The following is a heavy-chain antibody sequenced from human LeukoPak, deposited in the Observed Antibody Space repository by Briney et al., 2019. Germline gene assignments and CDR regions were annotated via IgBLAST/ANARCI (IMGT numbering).Heavy chain of an antibody. CDR1: GGSISRTSYY. CDR3: APLYCSRTSCYLDY. CDR2: ISYSGNP. D-gene: IGHD2-2*01. Sequence: SETLSLTCAVSGGSISRTSYYWGWIRQPAGKGLEWIGSISYSGNPYYNPSLKSRVTIFADTSKNQFSLKLSSVTAADTAVYYCAPLYCSRTSCYLDYWGQGPLVTVSS. V-gene: IGHV4-39*01. J-gene: IGHJ4*02.